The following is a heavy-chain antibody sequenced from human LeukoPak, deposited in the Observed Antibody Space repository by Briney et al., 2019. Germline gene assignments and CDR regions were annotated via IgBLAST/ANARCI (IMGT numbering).Heavy chain of an antibody. J-gene: IGHJ4*02. CDR3: ARGLSSLVVITTPFGY. CDR1: GFTFSSCT. V-gene: IGHV3-30-3*01. Sequence: GRSLRLSCAASGFTFSSCTLHWIRQAPGKGLEWVAVISYDGSNKFYADSVKGRFTISRDNSKNTLYLQMNSLRAEDTAVYYCARGLSSLVVITTPFGYWGQGTLVTVSS. CDR2: ISYDGSNK. D-gene: IGHD3-22*01.